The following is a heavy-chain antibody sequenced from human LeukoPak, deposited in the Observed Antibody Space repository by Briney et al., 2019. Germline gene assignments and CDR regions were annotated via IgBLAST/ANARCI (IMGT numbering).Heavy chain of an antibody. J-gene: IGHJ3*02. V-gene: IGHV3-9*01. CDR1: GFTFDDYA. D-gene: IGHD5-24*01. CDR3: ARWSDI. Sequence: PGGSLRLSCAASGFTFDDYAMHWVRQAPGKGLEWVSGISWNSGSIGYADSVKGRFTISRDNAKNSLYLQMNSLRAEDTAVYYCARWSDIWGQGTMVTVSS. CDR2: ISWNSGSI.